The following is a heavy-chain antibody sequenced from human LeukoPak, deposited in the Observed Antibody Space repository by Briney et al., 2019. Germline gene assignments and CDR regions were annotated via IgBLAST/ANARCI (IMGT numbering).Heavy chain of an antibody. J-gene: IGHJ6*03. CDR3: ARGGHYYGSGSYSFVLPNYYYMDV. V-gene: IGHV1-18*01. CDR2: ISAYNGNT. Sequence: ASVKVSCKASGYTFTSYGISWVRQAPGQGLEWMGWISAYNGNTNYAQKLQGRVTMTTDTSTSTAYMELRSLRSDDTAVYYCARGGHYYGSGSYSFVLPNYYYMDVWGKGTTVTVSS. CDR1: GYTFTSYG. D-gene: IGHD3-10*01.